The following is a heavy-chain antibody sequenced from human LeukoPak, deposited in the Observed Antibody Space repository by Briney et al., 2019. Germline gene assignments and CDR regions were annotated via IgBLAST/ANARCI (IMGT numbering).Heavy chain of an antibody. CDR3: ARDIPRGTTTLDY. CDR2: MNEDGSQK. D-gene: IGHD1-26*01. V-gene: IGHV3-7*01. Sequence: GESLRLSCAASGFTFRDYWMTWVGQAPGKGLEGVATMNEDGSQKNYVDSVKGRFTISRDNAKSSLYAQMNSLTVEDTAVYYCARDIPRGTTTLDYWGQGTLVTVS. CDR1: GFTFRDYW. J-gene: IGHJ4*02.